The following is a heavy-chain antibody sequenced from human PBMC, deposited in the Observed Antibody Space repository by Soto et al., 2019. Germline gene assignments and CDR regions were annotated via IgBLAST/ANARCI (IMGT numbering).Heavy chain of an antibody. CDR1: GGSISSSSYY. J-gene: IGHJ4*02. CDR2: ISDSGST. Sequence: SETLSLTCTVSGGSISSSSYYWGWIRQPPGKGLEWIGYISDSGSTNYNPSLKSRVSISVDRSKNQFSLTLTSVTAADTAVYYCARAFVPTYYYDSSGYCNFDYWGQGTLVTVSS. V-gene: IGHV4-61*05. CDR3: ARAFVPTYYYDSSGYCNFDY. D-gene: IGHD3-22*01.